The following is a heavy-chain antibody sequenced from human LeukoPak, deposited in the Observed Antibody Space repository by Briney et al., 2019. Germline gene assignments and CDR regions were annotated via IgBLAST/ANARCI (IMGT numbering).Heavy chain of an antibody. Sequence: SETLSLTRIVPGGSMSSYYWSWIRQLPGKGLEWIGYMYYSGSTNYNYNPSLKSRVTISVDTSKNQFSLKLSSVTAADTAVYYCARGGTMTTVPLWGQGTLVTVSS. CDR1: GGSMSSYY. V-gene: IGHV4-59*08. J-gene: IGHJ4*02. D-gene: IGHD4-17*01. CDR2: MYYSGST. CDR3: ARGGTMTTVPL.